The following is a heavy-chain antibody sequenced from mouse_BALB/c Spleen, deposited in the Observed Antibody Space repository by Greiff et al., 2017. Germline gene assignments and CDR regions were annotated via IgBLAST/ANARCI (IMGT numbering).Heavy chain of an antibody. CDR1: GFSLTSYD. V-gene: IGHV2-9-2*01. J-gene: IGHJ3*01. D-gene: IGHD2-1*01. CDR2: IWTGGGT. CDR3: VRGGYGNSLAY. Sequence: VQLQQSGPGLVAPSQSLSITCTVSGFSLTSYDISWIRQPPGKGLEWLGVIWTGGGTNYNSAFMSRLSISKDNSKSQVFLKMNSLQTDDTAIYYCVRGGYGNSLAYWGQGTLVTVSA.